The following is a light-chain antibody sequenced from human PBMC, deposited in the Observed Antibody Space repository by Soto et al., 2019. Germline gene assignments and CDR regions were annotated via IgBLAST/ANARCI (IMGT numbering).Light chain of an antibody. V-gene: IGLV2-14*03. CDR1: SSDVGGYDH. Sequence: QSALTQPASVSGSPGQSITISCTGTSSDVGGYDHVSWYQQHPGKAPKLIIYDVTVRPSGISPRFSGSKSDNTASLAVSGLQPEDEADYYCSSYTNKDPLLFGRGTKLTVL. J-gene: IGLJ3*02. CDR3: SSYTNKDPLL. CDR2: DVT.